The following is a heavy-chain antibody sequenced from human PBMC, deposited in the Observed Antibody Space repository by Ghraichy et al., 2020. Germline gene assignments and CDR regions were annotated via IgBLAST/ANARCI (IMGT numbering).Heavy chain of an antibody. CDR3: AAHCTDISCSDF. CDR2: IVGSAIST. D-gene: IGHD3/OR15-3a*01. CDR1: GFTFSSYA. J-gene: IGHJ4*01. V-gene: IGHV3-23*01. Sequence: GGSLRLSCAASGFTFSSYAMNWVRQAPGKGLEWVSAIVGSAISTYYADSAKGRFTISRDNSMNTAFLQMSSLRTEDSAVYYCAAHCTDISCSDFWGHGTLVTVSS.